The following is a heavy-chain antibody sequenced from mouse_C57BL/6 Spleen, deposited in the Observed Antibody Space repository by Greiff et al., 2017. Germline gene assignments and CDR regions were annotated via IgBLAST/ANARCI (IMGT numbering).Heavy chain of an antibody. CDR1: GFTFSDYG. J-gene: IGHJ4*01. V-gene: IGHV5-17*01. CDR2: ISSGSSTI. Sequence: EVNVVESGGGLVKPGGSLKLSCAASGFTFSDYGMHWVRQAPEKGLEWVAYISSGSSTIYYADTVKGRFTISRDNAKNTLFLQMTSLRSEDTAMYYCARRDYGDYYAMDYWGQGTSVTVSS. CDR3: ARRDYGDYYAMDY. D-gene: IGHD2-4*01.